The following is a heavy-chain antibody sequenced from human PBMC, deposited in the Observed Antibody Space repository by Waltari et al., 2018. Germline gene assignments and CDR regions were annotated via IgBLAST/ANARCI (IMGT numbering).Heavy chain of an antibody. CDR3: ARQGSWTFDI. CDR2: IKGDGTET. D-gene: IGHD3-10*01. V-gene: IGHV3-7*01. CDR1: GFSLRDYW. Sequence: EVQMVESGGGLVQPGGSLRLPCVVSGFSLRDYWLSWVRQAPGGGLEWLGNIKGDGTETFHVDSVKGRFTISRDNARNTLFLQMNNLGAGDTAVFYCARQGSWTFDIWGQGTVVTVSS. J-gene: IGHJ3*02.